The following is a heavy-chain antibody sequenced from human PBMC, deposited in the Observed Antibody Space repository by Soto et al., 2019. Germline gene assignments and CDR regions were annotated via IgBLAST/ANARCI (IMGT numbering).Heavy chain of an antibody. V-gene: IGHV2-5*01. CDR3: AHSSPGYSSSWYEKYYFDY. J-gene: IGHJ4*02. D-gene: IGHD6-13*01. CDR1: GFSLSTSGVG. Sequence: QITLKESGPTLVTPTQTLTLTCTFSGFSLSTSGVGVGWIRQPPGKALEWLALIYWNDDKRYSPSLKSRLTITKDTSKNQVVLTMTNMDPVDTATYYCAHSSPGYSSSWYEKYYFDYWGQGTLVTVSS. CDR2: IYWNDDK.